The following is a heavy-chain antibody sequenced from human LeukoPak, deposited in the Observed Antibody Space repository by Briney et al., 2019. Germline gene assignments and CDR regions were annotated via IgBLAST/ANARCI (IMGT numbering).Heavy chain of an antibody. CDR2: ISGRGSST. V-gene: IGHV3-23*01. CDR1: GFTFSSYA. D-gene: IGHD6-6*01. CDR3: ARQTGSSSWFDP. Sequence: GGSLRLSCAASGFTFSSYAMSWVRQAPGKGLEWVSGISGRGSSTYQADSVKGRFTISRDNSKNTLYLQMNSLRAEDTAVYYCARQTGSSSWFDPWGQGTLVTVSS. J-gene: IGHJ5*02.